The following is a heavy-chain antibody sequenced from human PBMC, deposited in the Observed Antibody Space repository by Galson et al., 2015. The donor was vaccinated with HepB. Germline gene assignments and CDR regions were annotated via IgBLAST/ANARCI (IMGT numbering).Heavy chain of an antibody. V-gene: IGHV1-69*06. J-gene: IGHJ4*02. D-gene: IGHD5-24*01. CDR1: GGTFSSYA. Sequence: SVKVSCKASGGTFSSYAISWVRQAPGQGLEWMGGIIPIFGTANYAQKFQGRVAITADKSTSTAYMELSSLRSEDTAVYYCARDLDGGMATSPGYWGQGTLVTVSS. CDR3: ARDLDGGMATSPGY. CDR2: IIPIFGTA.